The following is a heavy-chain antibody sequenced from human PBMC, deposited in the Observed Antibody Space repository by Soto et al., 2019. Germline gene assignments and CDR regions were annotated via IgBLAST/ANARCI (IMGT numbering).Heavy chain of an antibody. CDR2: FDPEDGET. Sequence: ASVKVSCKVSGYTLTELSMHWVRQAPGKGLEWMGGFDPEDGETIYAQKFQGRVTMTEDTSTDTAYMELSSLRSEDTAVYYCATDGDYYYGMDVWGQGTTVTVSS. V-gene: IGHV1-24*01. J-gene: IGHJ6*02. CDR1: GYTLTELS. CDR3: ATDGDYYYGMDV. D-gene: IGHD3-16*01.